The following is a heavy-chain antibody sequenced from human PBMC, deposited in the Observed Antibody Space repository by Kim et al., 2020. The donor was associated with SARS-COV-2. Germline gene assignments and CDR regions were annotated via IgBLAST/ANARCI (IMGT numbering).Heavy chain of an antibody. CDR2: IYSGTFT. D-gene: IGHD2-15*01. CDR3: ATRYCSGGKCNDWARAYWYFDL. Sequence: GGSLRLSCAASGFSVSSNFMAWVRQAPGKGLEWVSVIYSGTFTYYADSVKGRFTISRDNSQNTLDLQMNSLRPEDAAVYYCATRYCSGGKCNDWARAYWYFDLWGGSAVVTVSS. V-gene: IGHV3-53*05. CDR1: GFSVSSNF. J-gene: IGHJ2*01.